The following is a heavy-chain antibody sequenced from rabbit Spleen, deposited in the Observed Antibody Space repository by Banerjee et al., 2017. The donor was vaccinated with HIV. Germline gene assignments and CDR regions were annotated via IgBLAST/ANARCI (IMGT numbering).Heavy chain of an antibody. CDR2: IYGGSSGST. J-gene: IGHJ4*01. D-gene: IGHD2-1*01. CDR1: GFDFSSDYY. Sequence: QEQVVESGGGLVQPGGSLKLSCKASGFDFSSDYYMCWVRQAPGKGLECIACIYGGSSGSTYYASWAKGRFTISKTSSTTVTLQMTSLTAADTATYFCARGSATMTMVITGYYFNLWGQGTLVTVS. V-gene: IGHV1S45*01. CDR3: ARGSATMTMVITGYYFNL.